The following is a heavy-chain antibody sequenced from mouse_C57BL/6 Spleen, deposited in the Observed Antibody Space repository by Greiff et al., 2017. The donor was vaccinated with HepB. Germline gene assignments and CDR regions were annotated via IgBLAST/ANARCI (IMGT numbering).Heavy chain of an antibody. D-gene: IGHD1-1*01. CDR1: GYTFTSYW. Sequence: VQLQQSGAELVMPGASVKLSCKASGYTFTSYWMHWVKQRPGQGLEWIGEIDPSDSYTNYNQKFKGKSTLTVDKSSSTAYMQLSSLTSEDSAVYYCARLLYAMDYWGQGTSVTVSS. CDR2: IDPSDSYT. CDR3: ARLLYAMDY. V-gene: IGHV1-69*01. J-gene: IGHJ4*01.